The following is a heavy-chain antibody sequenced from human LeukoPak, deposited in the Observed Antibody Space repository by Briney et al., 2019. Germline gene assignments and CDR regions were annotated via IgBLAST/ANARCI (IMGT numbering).Heavy chain of an antibody. CDR3: ARDIGLLYDSSGGPGWD. Sequence: GASVKVSCKASGYTFTNYYIHWVRQAPGQGLEWMGIINPSGGSTNYAQKFQGRVTMTRDTSTSTVYMELSSLRSEDTAVYYCARDIGLLYDSSGGPGWDWGQGTLVTVSS. CDR2: INPSGGST. CDR1: GYTFTNYY. V-gene: IGHV1-46*01. D-gene: IGHD3-22*01. J-gene: IGHJ4*02.